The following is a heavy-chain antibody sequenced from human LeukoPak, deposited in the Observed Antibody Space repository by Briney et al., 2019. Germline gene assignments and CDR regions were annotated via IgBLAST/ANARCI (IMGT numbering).Heavy chain of an antibody. J-gene: IGHJ3*02. V-gene: IGHV4-4*09. CDR1: GGFISSYY. CDR3: ARHEFMVSYAFDI. D-gene: IGHD2-8*01. CDR2: IYTSGST. Sequence: PSETLSLTCTVSGGFISSYYWSWIRQPPGRGLEWIGYIYTSGSTNYNPSLKSRVTISVDTSKNQFSLKLSSVTAADTAVYYCARHEFMVSYAFDIWGQGTMVTVSS.